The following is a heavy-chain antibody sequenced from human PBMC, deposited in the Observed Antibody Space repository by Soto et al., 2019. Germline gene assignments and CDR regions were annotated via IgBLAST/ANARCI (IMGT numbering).Heavy chain of an antibody. V-gene: IGHV5-51*01. D-gene: IGHD2-2*02. CDR1: GYSFTSYW. CDR2: IYPGDSDT. Sequence: GESLKISCKGSGYSFTSYWIGWVRQMPGKGLEWMGIIYPGDSDTRYSPSFQGQVTISADKSSSTAYLQWSSLKASDTAMYYCARHVRYCSSTSCYRYPDYYYYGMDVWGQGTTVTVSS. CDR3: ARHVRYCSSTSCYRYPDYYYYGMDV. J-gene: IGHJ6*02.